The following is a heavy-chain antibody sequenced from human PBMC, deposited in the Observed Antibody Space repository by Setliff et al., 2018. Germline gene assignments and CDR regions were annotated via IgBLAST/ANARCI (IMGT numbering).Heavy chain of an antibody. D-gene: IGHD3-22*01. J-gene: IGHJ4*02. Sequence: ASVKVSCKASGGSISSYAISWVRQAPGQGLEWMGGIIPIFGTANYAQKFQGRVTITADESTSTAYMELSSLRSEDTAVYYCAKVLDTTGYYYFDFWGQGTLVTVSS. CDR1: GGSISSYA. V-gene: IGHV1-69*13. CDR2: IIPIFGTA. CDR3: AKVLDTTGYYYFDF.